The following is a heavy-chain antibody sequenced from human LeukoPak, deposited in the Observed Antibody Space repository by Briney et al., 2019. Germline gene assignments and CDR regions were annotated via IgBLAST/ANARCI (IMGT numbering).Heavy chain of an antibody. CDR2: ISGSGGST. Sequence: GGSLRLSCAASGFTFSSYAMSWVRQAPGKGLEWVSAISGSGGSTYYADSVKGRFTISRDNSKNTLYLQMNSLRAEDTAVYYCANGSTTVTLEGSYYYYYYMDVWGKGTTVTVSS. J-gene: IGHJ6*03. V-gene: IGHV3-23*01. CDR3: ANGSTTVTLEGSYYYYYYMDV. D-gene: IGHD4-17*01. CDR1: GFTFSSYA.